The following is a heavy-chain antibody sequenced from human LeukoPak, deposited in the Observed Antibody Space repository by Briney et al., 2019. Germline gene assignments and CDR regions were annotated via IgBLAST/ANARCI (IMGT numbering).Heavy chain of an antibody. D-gene: IGHD1/OR15-1a*01. CDR3: ARNGNTADFDY. CDR1: GGSISSSSYY. V-gene: IGHV4-39*07. Sequence: PSETLSLTCTVSGGSISSSSYYWGWIRQPPGKGLEWIGSIYYSGSTYYNPSLKSRVTISVDTSKNQFSLKLSSVTAADTAVYYCARNGNTADFDYWGQGTLVTVSS. J-gene: IGHJ4*02. CDR2: IYYSGST.